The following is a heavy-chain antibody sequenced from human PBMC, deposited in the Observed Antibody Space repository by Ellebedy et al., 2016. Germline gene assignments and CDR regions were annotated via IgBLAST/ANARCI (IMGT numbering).Heavy chain of an antibody. CDR3: TKVGNGWSSDY. J-gene: IGHJ4*02. V-gene: IGHV3-21*06. CDR1: GFSLSTYT. D-gene: IGHD6-19*01. CDR2: ISSSGNFL. Sequence: GGSLRLSXSASGFSLSTYTVQWVRQAPGKGLEWVSSISSSGNFLDYANSVNGRFTISKDIANNSLFLQMSSLRAEDTAVYYCTKVGNGWSSDYWGQGTLVTVSS.